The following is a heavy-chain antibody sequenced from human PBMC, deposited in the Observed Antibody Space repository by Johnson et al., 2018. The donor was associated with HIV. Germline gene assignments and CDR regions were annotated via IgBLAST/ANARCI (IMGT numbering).Heavy chain of an antibody. V-gene: IGHV3-30-3*01. Sequence: QVQLVESGGGVVQPGRSLRLSCAASGFTFSRYAMHWVRQVPGKGLEWVAVISYDGSNKDYADSVKGRFTISRDNSKNTLYLQMNSLRAEDTAVYYCARGYYDSSGYYSGGVSAFDIWGQGTMVTVSS. J-gene: IGHJ3*02. D-gene: IGHD3-22*01. CDR1: GFTFSRYA. CDR3: ARGYYDSSGYYSGGVSAFDI. CDR2: ISYDGSNK.